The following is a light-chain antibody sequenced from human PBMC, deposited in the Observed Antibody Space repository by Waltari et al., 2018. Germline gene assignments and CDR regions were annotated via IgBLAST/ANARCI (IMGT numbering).Light chain of an antibody. V-gene: IGKV3-20*01. CDR2: DAS. J-gene: IGKJ1*01. CDR1: ENVGNDY. Sequence: DIVLTQSPGTLSVSPGERATLSCRASENVGNDYLAWYQVKPGQAPRLLIYDASIRATGISDRFSGSGSGTDFSLTIGRLDPEDFALYYCQQYYSLPWTFGQGTRVDIK. CDR3: QQYYSLPWT.